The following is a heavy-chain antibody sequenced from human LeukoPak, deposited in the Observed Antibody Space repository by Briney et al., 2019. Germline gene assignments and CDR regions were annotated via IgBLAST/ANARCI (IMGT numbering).Heavy chain of an antibody. CDR2: ISAYNGNT. CDR1: GYTFTSYG. D-gene: IGHD3-9*01. Sequence: ASVKVSCKASGYTFTSYGISWVRQAPGQGLEWMGWISAYNGNTNYAQKLQGRVTMTTDTSTSTAYMELRSLRSDDTAVYYCARGSERYFDWDPQMDVWGKGTTATVSS. J-gene: IGHJ6*04. V-gene: IGHV1-18*01. CDR3: ARGSERYFDWDPQMDV.